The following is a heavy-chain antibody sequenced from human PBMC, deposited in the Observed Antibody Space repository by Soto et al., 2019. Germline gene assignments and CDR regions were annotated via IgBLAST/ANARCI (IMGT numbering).Heavy chain of an antibody. Sequence: SVKVSSKASGXTFTSYTISWVRQAPGQGLEWMGRIIPILGIANYAQKFQGRVTITADKSTSTAYMELSSLRSEDTAVYYCARKDGSSSSAEYFHHLGQGTLVTVSS. D-gene: IGHD6-13*01. J-gene: IGHJ1*01. CDR2: IIPILGIA. CDR3: ARKDGSSSSAEYFHH. CDR1: GXTFTSYT. V-gene: IGHV1-69*02.